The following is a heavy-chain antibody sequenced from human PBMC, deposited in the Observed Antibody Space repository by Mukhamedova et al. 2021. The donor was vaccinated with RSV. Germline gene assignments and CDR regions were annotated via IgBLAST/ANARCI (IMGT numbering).Heavy chain of an antibody. CDR3: AREDRALWRGLQY. D-gene: IGHD3-3*01. J-gene: IGHJ1*01. V-gene: IGHV3-53*01. CDR1: STY. Sequence: STYMAWVRQAPGKGLEWISVIYSGGNTYYADSVKGRFTISRDNSKNTVYLQMNSLRDEDTAVYYCAREDRALWRGLQYGGQGTL. CDR2: IYSGGNT.